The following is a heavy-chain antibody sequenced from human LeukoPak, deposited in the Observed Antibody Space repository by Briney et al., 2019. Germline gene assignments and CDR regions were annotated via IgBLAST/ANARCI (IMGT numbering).Heavy chain of an antibody. CDR3: AKAHYYDSSSFDSAFWGTRPLDY. J-gene: IGHJ4*02. CDR1: GFTFDEDS. V-gene: IGHV3-43*01. D-gene: IGHD3-22*01. Sequence: GGSLRLSCAAAGFTFDEDSMHWVRQAPGGGLEWVSLSSLDVTSTYHADSVKGRFTISTDNIKKSLYLQMNSLRTEDTALYYCAKAHYYDSSSFDSAFWGTRPLDYWGPGTLVTVSP. CDR2: SSLDVTST.